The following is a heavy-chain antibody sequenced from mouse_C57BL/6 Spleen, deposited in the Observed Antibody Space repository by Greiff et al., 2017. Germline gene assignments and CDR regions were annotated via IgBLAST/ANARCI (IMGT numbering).Heavy chain of an antibody. Sequence: VQLQQPGAELVKPGASVKLSCKASGFTFTSYWMHWVKQRPGQGLEWIGMIHPNSGSTNYNEKFKSKATLTVDQSSSTAYMQLSSLTSEDTAVYYLAREGDYGNYEAIAAWGQGASVTVSS. D-gene: IGHD2-1*01. J-gene: IGHJ4*01. CDR3: AREGDYGNYEAIAA. V-gene: IGHV1-64*01. CDR1: GFTFTSYW. CDR2: IHPNSGST.